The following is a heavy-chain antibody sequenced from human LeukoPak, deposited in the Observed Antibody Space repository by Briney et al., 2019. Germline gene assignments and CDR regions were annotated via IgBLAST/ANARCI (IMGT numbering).Heavy chain of an antibody. D-gene: IGHD6-6*01. CDR2: IYYSGST. V-gene: IGHV4-59*01. Sequence: SETLSLTCSVSGGSISSYYWTWIRQPPGKGLEWIGYIYYSGSTDYNPSLESRITMSVDTSKNQFSLKLHSVTAADTAVYFCARQYSRSSYFEYWGQGTLVTVSS. J-gene: IGHJ4*02. CDR1: GGSISSYY. CDR3: ARQYSRSSYFEY.